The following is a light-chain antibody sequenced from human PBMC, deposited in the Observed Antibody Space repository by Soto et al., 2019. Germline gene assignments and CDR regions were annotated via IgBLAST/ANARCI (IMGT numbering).Light chain of an antibody. CDR2: GAS. V-gene: IGKV3-20*01. Sequence: ESVLTQSPVTLSLSPCERATLSCRASQSFNSIYLAWYQQKPGQAPRLLISGASSRATGIPDRFSGSGSGTDFTLTISRLEPEDFAVYYCHQYDSWTFGQGTKVDTK. CDR3: HQYDSWT. J-gene: IGKJ1*01. CDR1: QSFNSIY.